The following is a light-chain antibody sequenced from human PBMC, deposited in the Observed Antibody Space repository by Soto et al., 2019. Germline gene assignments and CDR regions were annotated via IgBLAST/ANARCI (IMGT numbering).Light chain of an antibody. CDR3: QQRRSWQVI. J-gene: IGKJ5*01. Sequence: ENVLTQSPATLSLSPGEGATLSCRASQSINTYLAWYQQKPGQAPRLLIYDASKRATGIPARFSGSGSGTNFTLTISSLEPEDFAVYYCQQRRSWQVIFGQGTRLEIK. V-gene: IGKV3D-11*02. CDR2: DAS. CDR1: QSINTY.